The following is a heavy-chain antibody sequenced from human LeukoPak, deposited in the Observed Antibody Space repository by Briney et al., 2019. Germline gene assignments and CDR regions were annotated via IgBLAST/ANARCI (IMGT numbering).Heavy chain of an antibody. J-gene: IGHJ5*02. CDR3: ARVSTTVTMTGKWFDP. D-gene: IGHD4-17*01. CDR1: GGSISSYY. Sequence: SETLSLTCTVSGGSISSYYWSWIRQPPGKGLEWIGYIYYSGSTNYNPSLKSRVTISVDTSKNQFSLKLSSVTAADTAVYYCARVSTTVTMTGKWFDPWGQGTLVTVSS. V-gene: IGHV4-59*01. CDR2: IYYSGST.